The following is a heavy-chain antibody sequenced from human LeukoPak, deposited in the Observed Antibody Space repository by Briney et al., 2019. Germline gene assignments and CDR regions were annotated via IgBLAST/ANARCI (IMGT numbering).Heavy chain of an antibody. J-gene: IGHJ4*02. V-gene: IGHV1-2*02. CDR3: ARAAWVAVAGTPDPKPFDY. Sequence: ASVTVSCKASGYTFTGYYMHWVRQAPGQGLEWMGWINPNSGGTNYAQKFQGRVTMTRDTSISTAYMELSRLRSDDTAVYYCARAAWVAVAGTPDPKPFDYWGQGTLVTVSS. D-gene: IGHD6-19*01. CDR1: GYTFTGYY. CDR2: INPNSGGT.